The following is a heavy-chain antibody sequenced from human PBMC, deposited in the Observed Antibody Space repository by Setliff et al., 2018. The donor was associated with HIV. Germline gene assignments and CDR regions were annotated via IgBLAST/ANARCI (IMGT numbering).Heavy chain of an antibody. CDR2: VYPADSDS. V-gene: IGHV5-51*01. D-gene: IGHD6-13*01. CDR1: GYTFNIYY. J-gene: IGHJ6*03. Sequence: GESLKISCQASGYTFNIYYIAWVRQVPGKGLEWMGIVYPADSDSTYSPSFQRQVTISADKSISTAYLQWSSLKASDTAMYYCARRGYGGYYFMDVWGKGTTVTVSS. CDR3: ARRGYGGYYFMDV.